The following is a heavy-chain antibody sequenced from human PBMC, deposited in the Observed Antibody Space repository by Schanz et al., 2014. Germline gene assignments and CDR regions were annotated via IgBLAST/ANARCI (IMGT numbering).Heavy chain of an antibody. J-gene: IGHJ5*02. CDR2: IRPDNGHT. CDR1: GYTFTDYG. V-gene: IGHV1-18*01. D-gene: IGHD2-2*01. CDR3: ARDRRRYCSTASCLHDNWFDP. Sequence: QVQLVQSGAEVKKPGASVKVSCKASGYTFTDYGLSWVRQAPGQGLEWLGWIRPDNGHTTYSQKVRDRVTMTTDTSTGTAYMELRSLRSDDTAVYYCARDRRRYCSTASCLHDNWFDPWGQGTTVTVSS.